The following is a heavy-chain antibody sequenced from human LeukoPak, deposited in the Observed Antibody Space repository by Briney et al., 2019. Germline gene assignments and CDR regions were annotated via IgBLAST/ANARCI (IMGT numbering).Heavy chain of an antibody. CDR3: ARDCGGGSCYGPDDAFDI. V-gene: IGHV3-48*03. D-gene: IGHD2-15*01. CDR2: IISSGSTI. CDR1: GFTFRSYE. J-gene: IGHJ3*02. Sequence: GGFLRLSCAASGFTFRSYEMNWVRQAPGKGLEWVSYIISSGSTIYYADSVKGRFTISRDNAKNSLYLQMNSLRAEDTAVYYCARDCGGGSCYGPDDAFDIWGQGTMVTDSS.